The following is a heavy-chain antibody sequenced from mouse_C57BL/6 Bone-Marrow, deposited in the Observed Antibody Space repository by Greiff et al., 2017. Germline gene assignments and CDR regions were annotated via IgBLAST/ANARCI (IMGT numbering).Heavy chain of an antibody. CDR3: ASAYAMDY. V-gene: IGHV5-17*01. J-gene: IGHJ4*01. CDR2: ISSGSSTI. CDR1: GFTFSDYG. Sequence: EVMLVESGGCLVKPGGSLKLSCAASGFTFSDYGMHWVRQAPEKGLEWVAYISSGSSTIYYADTVKGRFTISRDNAKNTLFLQMTSLRSEDTAMYYCASAYAMDYWGQGTSVTVSS.